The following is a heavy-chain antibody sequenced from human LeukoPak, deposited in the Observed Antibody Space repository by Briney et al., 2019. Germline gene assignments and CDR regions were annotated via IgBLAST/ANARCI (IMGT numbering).Heavy chain of an antibody. CDR1: GFTFSSYG. CDR3: ARDPWELQLPYYFDY. J-gene: IGHJ4*02. Sequence: GGSLRLSCAASGFTFSSYGMHWVRQAPCKGLEWVAIISYDGSNKYYADSVKGRFTISRDNAKNSLYLQMNSLRAEDTAVYYCARDPWELQLPYYFDYWGQGTLVTVSS. CDR2: ISYDGSNK. D-gene: IGHD1-26*01. V-gene: IGHV3-30*03.